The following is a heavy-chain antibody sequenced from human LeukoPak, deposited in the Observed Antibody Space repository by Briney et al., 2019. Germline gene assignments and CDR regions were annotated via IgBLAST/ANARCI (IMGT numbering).Heavy chain of an antibody. J-gene: IGHJ5*02. CDR2: INWNGDRI. CDR3: ARASSSSWYALNWFDP. CDR1: GFXFDDYG. V-gene: IGHV3-20*04. Sequence: GGSLRLSCAASGFXFDDYGMSWVRQAPGKGPEWVSGINWNGDRIGYADPVKGRFTISRDNAKNSLYLQMNSLRAEDTAFYYCARASSSSWYALNWFDPWGQGTLVTVSS. D-gene: IGHD6-13*01.